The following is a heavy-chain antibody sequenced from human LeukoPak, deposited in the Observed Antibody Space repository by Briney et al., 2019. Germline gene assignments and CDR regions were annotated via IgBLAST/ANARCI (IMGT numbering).Heavy chain of an antibody. J-gene: IGHJ4*02. CDR3: ARGDSSGYYYESHFDY. D-gene: IGHD3-22*01. Sequence: ASVKVSCKASGYTFTSYDINWVRQATGQGLEWMGWMNPNSGNTGYAQKFQGRVTMTRNTSISTAYMELSSLRSEDTAVYYCARGDSSGYYYESHFDYWGQGTLVTVSS. CDR1: GYTFTSYD. CDR2: MNPNSGNT. V-gene: IGHV1-8*01.